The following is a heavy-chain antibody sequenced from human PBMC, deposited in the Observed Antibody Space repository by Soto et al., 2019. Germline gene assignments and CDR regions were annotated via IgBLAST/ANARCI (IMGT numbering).Heavy chain of an antibody. CDR3: TTSEITPRSSTFQH. CDR2: IESKTTGGTI. CDR1: GFTFSNTW. D-gene: IGHD2-2*01. Sequence: EVQLVESGGGLVKPGGSLRLSCAASGFTFSNTWVTWVRQAPGKGLEWVGLIESKTTGGTIHYGAPAKDRFTFSRDDSMSTLYLQLNSLQSEDTAVYYCTTSEITPRSSTFQHWGQGTLVSVSS. J-gene: IGHJ1*01. V-gene: IGHV3-15*04.